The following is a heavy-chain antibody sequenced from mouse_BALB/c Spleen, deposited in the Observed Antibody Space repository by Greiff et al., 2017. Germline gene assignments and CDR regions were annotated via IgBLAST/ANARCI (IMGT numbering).Heavy chain of an antibody. CDR1: GFTFSSYT. J-gene: IGHJ4*01. V-gene: IGHV5-6-4*01. D-gene: IGHD1-1*01. Sequence: EVKLMESGGGLVKPGGSLKLSCAASGFTFSSYTMSWVRQTPEKRLEWVATISSGGSYTYYPDSVKGRFTISRDNAKNTLYLQMSSLKSEDTAMYYCTRSYYYGSSPWAMDYWGQGTSVTVSS. CDR2: ISSGGSYT. CDR3: TRSYYYGSSPWAMDY.